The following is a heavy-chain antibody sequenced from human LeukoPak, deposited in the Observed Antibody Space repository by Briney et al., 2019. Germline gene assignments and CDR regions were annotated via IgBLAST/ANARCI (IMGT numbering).Heavy chain of an antibody. Sequence: GGSLTLSCAASGFNFNDYAMHWVRQAPGKGLEWVAVIGGDGGSTHLEHSVKRRFTISRDNSKNSLYLQMNSLRADDAALYYCAKDIKRNKRRRVTTYYYSGMDVWGQGTTVTVSS. CDR3: AKDIKRNKRRRVTTYYYSGMDV. CDR2: IGGDGGST. D-gene: IGHD4-17*01. CDR1: GFNFNDYA. J-gene: IGHJ6*02. V-gene: IGHV3-43*02.